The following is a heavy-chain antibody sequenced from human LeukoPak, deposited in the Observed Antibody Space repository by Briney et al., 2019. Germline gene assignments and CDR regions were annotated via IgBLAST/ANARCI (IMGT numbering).Heavy chain of an antibody. Sequence: KPSETLSLTCTVSGGSISSSSYYWGWIRQPPGKGLEWIGSIYYSGSTYYNPSLKSRVTISVDTSKNQFSLKLSSVTAADTAVYYCAGNKYYDDSSGYGDFDYWGQGTLVTVSS. CDR3: AGNKYYDDSSGYGDFDY. J-gene: IGHJ4*02. D-gene: IGHD3-22*01. V-gene: IGHV4-39*01. CDR1: GGSISSSSYY. CDR2: IYYSGST.